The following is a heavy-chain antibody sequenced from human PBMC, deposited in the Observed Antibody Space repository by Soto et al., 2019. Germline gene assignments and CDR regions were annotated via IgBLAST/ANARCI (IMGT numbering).Heavy chain of an antibody. CDR3: ASEAPGEMATM. J-gene: IGHJ4*02. CDR1: GGTFSSYT. Sequence: QVQLVQSGAEVKKPGSSVKVSCKTSGGTFSSYTISWVRQAPGQGLEWMGRIIPVLGIANYAQKFQGRVTITGDQFTVTAYMELSSLRSEAPAVYYCASEAPGEMATMWGQGTLVTVSS. CDR2: IIPVLGIA. D-gene: IGHD3-16*01. V-gene: IGHV1-69*02.